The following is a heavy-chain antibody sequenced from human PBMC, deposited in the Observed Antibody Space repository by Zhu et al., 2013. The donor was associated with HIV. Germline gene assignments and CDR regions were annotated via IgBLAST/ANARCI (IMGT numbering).Heavy chain of an antibody. CDR2: IIPMFGTA. V-gene: IGHV1-69*01. D-gene: IGHD2-15*01. CDR3: ARELRYCSGGSCKSGYFDL. J-gene: IGHJ2*01. Sequence: QVQLVQSGAEVKKPGSSVKVSCKASGGTFSSYAISWVRQAPGQGLEWMGGIIPMFGTANYAQKFQARVTITADESTSTAYMELSSLRSEDTAVYYCARELRYCSGGSCKSGYFDLWGRGTLVTVSS. CDR1: GGTFSSYA.